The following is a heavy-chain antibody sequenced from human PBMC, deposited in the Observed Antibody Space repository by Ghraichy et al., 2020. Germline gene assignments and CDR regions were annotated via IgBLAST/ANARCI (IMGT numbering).Heavy chain of an antibody. CDR3: AKVAIYAIDL. J-gene: IGHJ5*02. D-gene: IGHD2/OR15-2a*01. Sequence: LSLTCEASEFSLSSYSMIWVRQAPGRGLEWVSLVSSTTRYIYYADSVRGRFTISRDNTKNSIYLQMNGLRADDTAVYYCAKVAIYAIDLWGQGTLVTVSS. CDR2: VSSTTRYI. CDR1: EFSLSSYS. V-gene: IGHV3-21*01.